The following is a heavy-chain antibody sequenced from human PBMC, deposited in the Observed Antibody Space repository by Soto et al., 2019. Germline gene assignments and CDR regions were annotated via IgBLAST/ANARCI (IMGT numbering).Heavy chain of an antibody. D-gene: IGHD1-26*01. J-gene: IGHJ4*02. V-gene: IGHV1-46*03. CDR1: GYTFTSYY. CDR3: ARAGGGSYSSVYFDY. CDR2: INPSGGST. Sequence: QVQLVQSGAEVKKPGASVKVSCKASGYTFTSYYMHWVRQAPGQGLEWMGIINPSGGSTSYAQKFEGRVTMTRDTATSTGYMELSSLRSEGTAVYYCARAGGGSYSSVYFDYWGQGTLVTVSS.